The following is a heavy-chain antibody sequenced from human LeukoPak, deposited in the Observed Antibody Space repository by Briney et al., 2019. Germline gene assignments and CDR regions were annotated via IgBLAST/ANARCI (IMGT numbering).Heavy chain of an antibody. CDR2: ISAYNGNT. V-gene: IGHV1-18*01. Sequence: ASVKVSCKASGYTFTSYGISWVRQAPGQGREWMGWISAYNGNTNYAQKLQGRVTMTTDTSTSTAYMELRSLRSDDTAVYYCARESESSWCVNALDYWGQGTLVTVSS. J-gene: IGHJ4*02. CDR3: ARESESSWCVNALDY. D-gene: IGHD6-13*01. CDR1: GYTFTSYG.